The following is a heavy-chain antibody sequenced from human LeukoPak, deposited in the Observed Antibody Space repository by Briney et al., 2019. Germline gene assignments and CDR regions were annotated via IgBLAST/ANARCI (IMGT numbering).Heavy chain of an antibody. CDR3: ASSDYCSSTSCYFGSRGGRRGFDY. Sequence: ASVKVSCKASGGTFSSYAISWVRQAPGQGLEWMGGIIPIFGTANYAQKFQGRVTITTDESTSTAYMELSSLRSEDTTVYYCASSDYCSSTSCYFGSRGGRRGFDYWGQGTLVTVSS. CDR2: IIPIFGTA. D-gene: IGHD2-2*01. CDR1: GGTFSSYA. J-gene: IGHJ4*02. V-gene: IGHV1-69*05.